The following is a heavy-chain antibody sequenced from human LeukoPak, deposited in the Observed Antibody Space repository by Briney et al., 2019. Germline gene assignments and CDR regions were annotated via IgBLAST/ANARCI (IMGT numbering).Heavy chain of an antibody. Sequence: QTGGSLRLSCAASGFTFSSYGMHWVRQAPGKGLEWVAFIRYEGSNKYYADSVKGRFTISRDNSKNTLYLQMNSLRAEDTAVYYCAKDSSVPAARSYGSPNYWGQGTLVTVSS. V-gene: IGHV3-30*02. CDR1: GFTFSSYG. CDR3: AKDSSVPAARSYGSPNY. D-gene: IGHD2-2*01. CDR2: IRYEGSNK. J-gene: IGHJ4*02.